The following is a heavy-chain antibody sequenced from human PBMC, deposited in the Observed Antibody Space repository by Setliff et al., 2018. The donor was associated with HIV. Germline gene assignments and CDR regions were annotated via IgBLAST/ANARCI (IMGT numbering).Heavy chain of an antibody. V-gene: IGHV4-34*04. Sequence: SETLSLTCAVYGGSISGYYWSWSRQPPGKGLEWIGEINPVGRNDNYNPSLNNRAAIVLDTSKNQFSLWLTSVTAADTAVYYCARVGLRFKYTFDYWGQGMLVTVSS. CDR2: INPVGRND. J-gene: IGHJ4*02. CDR1: GGSISGYY. CDR3: ARVGLRFKYTFDY. D-gene: IGHD5-12*01.